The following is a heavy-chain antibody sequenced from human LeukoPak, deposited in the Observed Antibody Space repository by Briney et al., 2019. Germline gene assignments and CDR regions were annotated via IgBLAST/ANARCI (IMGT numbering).Heavy chain of an antibody. CDR1: GFTVSSKY. J-gene: IGHJ4*02. CDR3: AKDPYYGRITYYFDY. CDR2: IYSGGST. D-gene: IGHD1-26*01. Sequence: PGGSLRLSCAASGFTVSSKYMSWVRQAPGKGLEWVSVIYSGGSTYYADSVKGRFTISRDNSKNTLYLQMNSLRAEDTAVYYCAKDPYYGRITYYFDYWGQGTLVTVSS. V-gene: IGHV3-53*01.